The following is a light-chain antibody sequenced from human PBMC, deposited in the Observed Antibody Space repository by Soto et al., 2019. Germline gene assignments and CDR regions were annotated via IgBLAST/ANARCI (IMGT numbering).Light chain of an antibody. CDR2: EDS. V-gene: IGLV3-10*01. CDR3: YSTDSSGNHSWV. Sequence: SYELTQPPSVSVSPGQTARITCSGDALPKKFAYWYQQKSGQAPVLVIYEDSKRPSGIPERFSGSRSGTMATLTISGAQVEDVADCYCYSTDSSGNHSWVFGGGTKLTVL. J-gene: IGLJ3*02. CDR1: ALPKKF.